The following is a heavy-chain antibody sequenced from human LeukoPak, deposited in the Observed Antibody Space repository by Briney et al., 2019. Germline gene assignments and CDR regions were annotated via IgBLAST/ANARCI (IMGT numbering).Heavy chain of an antibody. CDR1: GYSISSGYY. J-gene: IGHJ5*02. V-gene: IGHV4-38-2*01. D-gene: IGHD2-2*02. CDR3: ARHAIVVPAAIKEFDP. Sequence: SETLSLTCAVSGYSISSGYYWGWIRQPPGKGLEWIGSIYHSGSTYYSPSLKSRVTISVDTSKNQFSLKLSSVTAADTAVYYCARHAIVVPAAIKEFDPWGQGTLVTVSS. CDR2: IYHSGST.